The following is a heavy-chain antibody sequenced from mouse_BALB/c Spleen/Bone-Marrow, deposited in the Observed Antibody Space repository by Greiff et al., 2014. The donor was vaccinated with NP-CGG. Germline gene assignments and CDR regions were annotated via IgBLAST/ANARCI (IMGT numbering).Heavy chain of an antibody. CDR1: GYTFTSYV. Sequence: VQLKQSGPELVKPGASVKMSCKASGYTFTSYVMHWVKQKPGQGLEWTGYINPYNDGTKYNEKFKGKATLTSDKSSSTAYMELSSLTSEDSAVYYCARRGYRYDGFAYWGQGTLATVSA. CDR2: INPYNDGT. V-gene: IGHV1-14*01. CDR3: ARRGYRYDGFAY. J-gene: IGHJ3*01. D-gene: IGHD2-14*01.